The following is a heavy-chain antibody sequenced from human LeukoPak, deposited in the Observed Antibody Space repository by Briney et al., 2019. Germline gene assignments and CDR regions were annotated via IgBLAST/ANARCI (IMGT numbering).Heavy chain of an antibody. V-gene: IGHV4-61*02. CDR3: ASYSGSYYRYAFDI. J-gene: IGHJ3*02. Sequence: SQTLSLTCTVSGGSISSGSYYWSWIRQPAGKGLEWIGRIYTSGSTNYNPSLKSRVTISVDTSKNQFSLKLSSVTAADTAVYYCASYSGSYYRYAFDIWGQGTMVTVSS. D-gene: IGHD1-26*01. CDR2: IYTSGST. CDR1: GGSISSGSYY.